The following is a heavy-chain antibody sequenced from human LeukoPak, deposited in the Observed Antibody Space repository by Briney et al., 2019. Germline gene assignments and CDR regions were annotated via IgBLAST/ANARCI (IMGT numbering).Heavy chain of an antibody. CDR1: GFTFSSYA. J-gene: IGHJ4*02. CDR3: ARGWPNILTGLSDY. CDR2: ISSSSSYI. D-gene: IGHD3-9*01. V-gene: IGHV3-21*01. Sequence: GGSLRLSCAASGFTFSSYAMSWVRQAPGKGLEWVSSISSSSSYIYYADSVKGRFTISRDNAKNSLYLQMNSLRAEDTAVYYCARGWPNILTGLSDYWGQGTLVTVSS.